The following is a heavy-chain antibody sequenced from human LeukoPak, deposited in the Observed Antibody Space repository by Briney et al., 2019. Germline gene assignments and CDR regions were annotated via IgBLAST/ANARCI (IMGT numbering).Heavy chain of an antibody. J-gene: IGHJ4*02. D-gene: IGHD3-3*01. CDR1: GGTFSSYA. CDR2: IIPIFGTA. Sequence: SVKVSCKASGGTFSSYAISWVRQAPGQGLEWMGGIIPIFGTANYAQKFQGRVTITTDESTSTAYMELSSLRSEDTAVYYCARDLTITYPGYFDYWGQGTLVTVSS. V-gene: IGHV1-69*05. CDR3: ARDLTITYPGYFDY.